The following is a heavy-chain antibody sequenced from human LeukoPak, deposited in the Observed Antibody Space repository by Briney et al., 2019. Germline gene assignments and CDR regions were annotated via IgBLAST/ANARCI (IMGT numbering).Heavy chain of an antibody. Sequence: SQTLSLTCTVSGDSISSSGYYSTWIRQTPGRGLEWIASIYHTGRTLSNPSLKSRVTMSLDKSMNQFSLNLASVNVADTAFYYCARGPFFPLYYFASWGQGILVTVSS. CDR2: IYHTGRT. V-gene: IGHV4-30-2*01. CDR3: ARGPFFPLYYFAS. J-gene: IGHJ4*02. CDR1: GDSISSSGYY.